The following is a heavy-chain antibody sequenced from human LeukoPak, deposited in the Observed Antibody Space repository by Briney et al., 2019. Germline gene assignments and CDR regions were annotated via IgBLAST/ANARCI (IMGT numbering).Heavy chain of an antibody. CDR2: IYYSGST. CDR1: GGSISSSSYY. V-gene: IGHV4-39*01. Sequence: SETLSLTCTVSGGSISSSSYYWGWIRQPPGKGLEWIGSIYYSGSTYYNPSLKSRVTISVDTSKNQFSLKLSSVTAADTAVYYCARYEFGRDFDYWGQGTLVTVSS. CDR3: ARYEFGRDFDY. D-gene: IGHD3-3*01. J-gene: IGHJ4*02.